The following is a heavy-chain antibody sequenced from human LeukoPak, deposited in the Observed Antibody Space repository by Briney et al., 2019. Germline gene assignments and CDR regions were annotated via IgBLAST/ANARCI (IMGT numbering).Heavy chain of an antibody. D-gene: IGHD3-3*01. CDR3: ARESLAVPQDYDFWSGYETPMADY. CDR2: ISAYNGNT. V-gene: IGHV1-18*01. Sequence: ASVKVSCKASGYTFASYGISWVRQAPGQGLEWMGWISAYNGNTNYAQKLQGRVTMTTDTSTSTAYMELRSLRSDDTAVYYCARESLAVPQDYDFWSGYETPMADYWGQGTLVTVSS. J-gene: IGHJ4*02. CDR1: GYTFASYG.